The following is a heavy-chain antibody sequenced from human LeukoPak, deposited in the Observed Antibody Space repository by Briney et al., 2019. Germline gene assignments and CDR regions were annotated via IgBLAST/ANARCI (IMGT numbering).Heavy chain of an antibody. CDR3: ARDRSGPAGAFDI. CDR1: GFTFSSYA. V-gene: IGHV3-23*01. J-gene: IGHJ3*02. CDR2: ISGSGGST. D-gene: IGHD2-15*01. Sequence: TGGSLRLSCAASGFTFSSYAMSWVRQAPGKGLEWVSAISGSGGSTYYADSVKGRFTISRDNSKNTLYLQMNSLRAEDTAVYYCARDRSGPAGAFDIWGQGTMVTVSS.